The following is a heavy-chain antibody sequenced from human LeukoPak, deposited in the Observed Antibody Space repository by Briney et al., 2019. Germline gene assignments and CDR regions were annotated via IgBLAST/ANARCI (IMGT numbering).Heavy chain of an antibody. D-gene: IGHD5-12*01. CDR2: IYHSGST. V-gene: IGHV4-30-2*01. J-gene: IGHJ4*02. CDR1: GGSISSGGYS. Sequence: SETLSLTCAVSGGSISSGGYSWSWIRQPPGKGLEWIGYIYHSGSTYYNPSLKSRVTISVDRSKNQFSLKLSSVTAADTAGYYCARGVYSGYDFGFDYWGQGTLVTVSS. CDR3: ARGVYSGYDFGFDY.